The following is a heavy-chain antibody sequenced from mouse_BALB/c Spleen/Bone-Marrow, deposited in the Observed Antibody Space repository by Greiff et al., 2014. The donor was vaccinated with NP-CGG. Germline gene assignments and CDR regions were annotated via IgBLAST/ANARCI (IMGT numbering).Heavy chain of an antibody. Sequence: VQLQQSGPELVKPGALVKISCKASGFTFRSYDINWVKQRPGQGLEWIGWIYPGDGSTKYNEKFKGKATLTADKSSSTANMQLSSLTSDNSAVYFRARSGDSSGYGFAYWGQGTLVTVSA. J-gene: IGHJ3*01. D-gene: IGHD3-2*01. V-gene: IGHV1S56*01. CDR3: ARSGDSSGYGFAY. CDR1: GFTFRSYD. CDR2: IYPGDGST.